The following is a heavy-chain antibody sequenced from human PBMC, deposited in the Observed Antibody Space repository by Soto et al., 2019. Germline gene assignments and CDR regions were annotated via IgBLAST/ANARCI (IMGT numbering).Heavy chain of an antibody. CDR3: AIDLGSAGDY. Sequence: QVQLLQSGAEVKKSGSSVQVSCKASGGTFSSYTISWVRHAPGQGLEWMGRIIPILGIANYAQKCQGRVTINADNSTSTTYREISSLRSQDMAVYYFAIDLGSAGDYWRQGPLVTVYS. J-gene: IGHJ4*02. CDR1: GGTFSSYT. D-gene: IGHD2-15*01. V-gene: IGHV1-69*08. CDR2: IIPILGIA.